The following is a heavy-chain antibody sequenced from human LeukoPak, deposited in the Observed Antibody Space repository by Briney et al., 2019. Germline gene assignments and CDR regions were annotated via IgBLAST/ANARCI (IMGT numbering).Heavy chain of an antibody. D-gene: IGHD3-10*01. CDR3: ARDETFGSGSDY. V-gene: IGHV1-3*01. Sequence: ASVKVSCKASGYTFTSYAMHWVRQAPGQRLEWMGWINAGNGNTKYSQKFQGRVTITRDTSASTAYMELSSLRSEDTAVYYCARDETFGSGSDYWGQGTLVTVSS. CDR1: GYTFTSYA. CDR2: INAGNGNT. J-gene: IGHJ4*02.